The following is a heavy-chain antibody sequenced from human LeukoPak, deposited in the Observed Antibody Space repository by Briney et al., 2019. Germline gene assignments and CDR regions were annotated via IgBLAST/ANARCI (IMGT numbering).Heavy chain of an antibody. Sequence: GTSLRLSCVASGFSFSNHGMHWVRQAPGKGLEWVSVIASDGGAKFYADSVKGRFTLSRDNPKNMFFLQMDLLTVEDTAIYYCAREATWGQWYFDHWGQGTPVTVSS. D-gene: IGHD6-19*01. V-gene: IGHV3-30*03. J-gene: IGHJ4*02. CDR2: IASDGGAK. CDR3: AREATWGQWYFDH. CDR1: GFSFSNHG.